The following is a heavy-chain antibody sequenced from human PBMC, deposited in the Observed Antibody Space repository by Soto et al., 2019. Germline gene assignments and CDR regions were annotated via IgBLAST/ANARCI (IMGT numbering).Heavy chain of an antibody. CDR1: GGSVSSSGYY. CDR3: ARHYSSSSWYYSYFDY. V-gene: IGHV4-39*01. Sequence: SETLSLTCTVSGGSVSSSGYYWGWIRQPPGKGLEWIGSVYYSGSTYYSPSLKSRVTIFVDTSKNQFSLKLSSVTAADTAVYYCARHYSSSSWYYSYFDYWGQGALVTVSS. D-gene: IGHD6-13*01. CDR2: VYYSGST. J-gene: IGHJ4*02.